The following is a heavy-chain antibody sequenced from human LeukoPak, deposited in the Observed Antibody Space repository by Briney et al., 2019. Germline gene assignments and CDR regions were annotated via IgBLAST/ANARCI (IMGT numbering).Heavy chain of an antibody. CDR1: RGTFSSYA. Sequence: SVKVSCKASRGTFSSYAISWVRQAPGQGLEWMGRIIPILGIANYAQKFQGRVTITADKSTSTAYMELSSLRSEDTAVYYCARVEGYYGSGSYYGYWGQGTLVTVSS. J-gene: IGHJ4*02. CDR3: ARVEGYYGSGSYYGY. D-gene: IGHD3-10*01. CDR2: IIPILGIA. V-gene: IGHV1-69*04.